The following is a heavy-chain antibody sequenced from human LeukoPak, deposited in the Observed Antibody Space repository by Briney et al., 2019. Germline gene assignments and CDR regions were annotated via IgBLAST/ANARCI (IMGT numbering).Heavy chain of an antibody. CDR1: GYTFTNYG. CDR2: ISTYNGNT. D-gene: IGHD6-13*01. J-gene: IGHJ4*02. CDR3: ARDLGSSNWYYQFDY. Sequence: GASVRVSCKASGYTFTNYGISWVRQAPGQGLEWMGWISTYNGNTNYAQKLQGRVTMTTDTSTSTAYMELRSLNSDDTAVYYCARDLGSSNWYYQFDYWGQGTLVTVSS. V-gene: IGHV1-18*01.